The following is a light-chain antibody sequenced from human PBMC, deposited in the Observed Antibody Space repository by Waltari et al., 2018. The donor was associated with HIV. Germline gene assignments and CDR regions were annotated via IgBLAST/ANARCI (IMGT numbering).Light chain of an antibody. Sequence: DIQMTQSPSSLSASVGDRVTITCQASQDISKYLSWYQQKPGKAPKLLIYGASNLETGVPSKFSGSGSGTDFAFTISSLQPEDIATYFCQQFDTLPYSFGQGTKLEIK. CDR2: GAS. CDR3: QQFDTLPYS. CDR1: QDISKY. J-gene: IGKJ2*01. V-gene: IGKV1-33*01.